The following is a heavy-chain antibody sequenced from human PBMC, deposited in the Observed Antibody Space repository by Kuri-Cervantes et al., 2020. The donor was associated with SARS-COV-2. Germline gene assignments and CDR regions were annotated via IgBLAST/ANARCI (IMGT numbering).Heavy chain of an antibody. Sequence: ASVKVSCKASGYTFTGYYMHWVRQAPGQGLEWMGWINPNSGGTNYAQKFQGRVTMTRDTSISTAYMELSRLRSDDTAVYYCARDPLVVVPAAIEFDPWGQGTLVTVSS. V-gene: IGHV1-2*02. D-gene: IGHD2-2*01. CDR3: ARDPLVVVPAAIEFDP. J-gene: IGHJ5*02. CDR1: GYTFTGYY. CDR2: INPNSGGT.